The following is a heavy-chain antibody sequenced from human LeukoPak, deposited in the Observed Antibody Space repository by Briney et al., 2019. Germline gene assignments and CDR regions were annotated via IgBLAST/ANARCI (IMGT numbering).Heavy chain of an antibody. CDR3: AKVRWDNSGWYYLDY. Sequence: GGSLRLSCAASGFTFSSYAIHWVRQAPGKGLEWVAVISYDGSNKYYADSVKGRFTISRDNSKNTLYLQMNSLRAEDTAVYYCAKVRWDNSGWYYLDYWGQGTLVTVSS. J-gene: IGHJ4*02. CDR1: GFTFSSYA. V-gene: IGHV3-30*04. CDR2: ISYDGSNK. D-gene: IGHD6-19*01.